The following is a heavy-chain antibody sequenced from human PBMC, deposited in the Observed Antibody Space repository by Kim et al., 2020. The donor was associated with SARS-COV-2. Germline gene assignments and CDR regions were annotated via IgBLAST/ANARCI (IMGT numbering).Heavy chain of an antibody. CDR3: ALYCSGGSCYSSGDDF. CDR1: GYTFTSYG. V-gene: IGHV1-18*04. Sequence: ASVKVSCKASGYTFTSYGISWVRQAPGQGLEWMGWISAYNGNTNDVQKLQGRVTMTTDTSTSTAYMELSSLRSDDTAVYYCALYCSGGSCYSSGDDFWGQGTLVTVSS. D-gene: IGHD2-15*01. CDR2: ISAYNGNT. J-gene: IGHJ4*02.